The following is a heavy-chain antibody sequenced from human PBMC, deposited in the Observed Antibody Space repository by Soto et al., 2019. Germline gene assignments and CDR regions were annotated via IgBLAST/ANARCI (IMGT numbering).Heavy chain of an antibody. Sequence: PGGSLRLSCAASGFTFSTYAMTWVRQAPGKGLEWVSLISNSGDGTYYADSVKGRFTISGDNSQRTLNLQMNSLRAEDTAVYYCAKNGDFWSWGMDVWGQGTTVTVSS. V-gene: IGHV3-23*01. CDR3: AKNGDFWSWGMDV. CDR2: ISNSGDGT. CDR1: GFTFSTYA. D-gene: IGHD3-3*01. J-gene: IGHJ6*02.